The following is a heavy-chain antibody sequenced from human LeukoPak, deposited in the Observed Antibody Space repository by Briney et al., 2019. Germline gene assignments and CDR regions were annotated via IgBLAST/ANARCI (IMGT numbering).Heavy chain of an antibody. CDR3: ARSLGYCTNGVCPRYFYY. V-gene: IGHV4-4*07. J-gene: IGHJ4*02. Sequence: SETLSLTCSVSGGSISSYYWSWIRQPAGKGLEWIGRIYTSGSTNYNPSLKSRVTTSVDTSKNQFSLKLSSVTAADTAVYYCARSLGYCTNGVCPRYFYYWGQGTLVTVSS. D-gene: IGHD2-8*01. CDR2: IYTSGST. CDR1: GGSISSYY.